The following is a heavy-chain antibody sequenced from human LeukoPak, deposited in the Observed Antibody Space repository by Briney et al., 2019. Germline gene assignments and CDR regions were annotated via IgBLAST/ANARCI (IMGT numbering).Heavy chain of an antibody. J-gene: IGHJ4*02. CDR3: ARTRYYYDSTLDY. CDR2: ISSNEGST. V-gene: IGHV3-64*01. CDR1: GFTFSSYA. D-gene: IGHD3-22*01. Sequence: GGSLRLSCAASGFTFSSYAMHWVRQAPGKGLEYVSAISSNEGSTYYANSVKGRFTISRDNSKNTLYLQMGSLRAEDMAVYYCARTRYYYDSTLDYWGQGTLVTVSS.